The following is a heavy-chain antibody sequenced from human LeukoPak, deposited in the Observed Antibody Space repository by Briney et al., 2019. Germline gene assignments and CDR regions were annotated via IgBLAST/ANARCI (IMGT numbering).Heavy chain of an antibody. CDR2: IYYSGST. CDR1: GGSISSYY. CDR3: ARGDDYGGNSATGGWYYYYYMDV. D-gene: IGHD4-23*01. Sequence: SETLSLTCTVSGGSISSYYWSWIRQPPGKGLEWIGYIYYSGSTNYNPSLKSRVTISVDTSKNQFSLKLSSVTAADTAVYYCARGDDYGGNSATGGWYYYYYMDVWGKGTTVTVSS. V-gene: IGHV4-59*01. J-gene: IGHJ6*03.